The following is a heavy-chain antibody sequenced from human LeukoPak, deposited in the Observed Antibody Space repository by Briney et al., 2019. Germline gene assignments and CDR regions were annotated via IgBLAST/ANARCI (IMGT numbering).Heavy chain of an antibody. V-gene: IGHV3-23*01. CDR1: GFTFSSYA. CDR2: ISGSGGTT. J-gene: IGHJ6*02. D-gene: IGHD3-3*01. CDR3: AKMSAYYNYYTMDV. Sequence: GGSLRLSCAASGFTFSSYAMSWVRQAPGKGLEWDSGISGSGGTTYYADSVKGRFTISRDNSKNTLYLQMNSLRAEDTAVYYCAKMSAYYNYYTMDVWGQGTTVTVSS.